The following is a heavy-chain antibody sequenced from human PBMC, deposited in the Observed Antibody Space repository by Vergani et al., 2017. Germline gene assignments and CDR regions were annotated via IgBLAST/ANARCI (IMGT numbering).Heavy chain of an antibody. D-gene: IGHD1-14*01. Sequence: QVQLVQSGAEVKKPGASVKVSCKASGYAFTSHHLQWARQAPGQGFEWMGIINPSDGTTSYAQMFQGRVTLARDTSTSTVYMELRSLRSDDTAIYYCALYGVKPSSNWFDPWGQGTLVSVSS. V-gene: IGHV1-46*01. J-gene: IGHJ5*02. CDR1: GYAFTSHH. CDR2: INPSDGTT. CDR3: ALYGVKPSSNWFDP.